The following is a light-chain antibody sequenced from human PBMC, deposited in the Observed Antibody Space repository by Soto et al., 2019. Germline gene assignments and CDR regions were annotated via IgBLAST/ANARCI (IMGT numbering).Light chain of an antibody. V-gene: IGKV1-16*02. Sequence: QLTQSPSSLSASVGDRVTITCRASQAINNYLAWFQQRPGEAPRSLIYVASSLQTGVPSKFSGSGSGTDFTLTISSLQPEDSASYYCHQYHTYPFTFGQGTRLEIK. CDR2: VAS. CDR3: HQYHTYPFT. J-gene: IGKJ5*01. CDR1: QAINNY.